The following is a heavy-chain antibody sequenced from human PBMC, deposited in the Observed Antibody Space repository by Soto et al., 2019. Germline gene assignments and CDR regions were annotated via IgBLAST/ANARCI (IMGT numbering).Heavy chain of an antibody. V-gene: IGHV4-59*01. CDR2: IYYSGST. Sequence: QVQLQESGPGLVKPSETLSLTCTVSGGSISSYYWSWIRQPPGKGLEWIGYIYYSGSTNYNPSLTSRVTISVDTSKNQFSLKLSSVTAADTAVYYCARVNDFWSGYSSSLWFDPWGQGTLVTVSS. D-gene: IGHD3-3*01. J-gene: IGHJ5*02. CDR1: GGSISSYY. CDR3: ARVNDFWSGYSSSLWFDP.